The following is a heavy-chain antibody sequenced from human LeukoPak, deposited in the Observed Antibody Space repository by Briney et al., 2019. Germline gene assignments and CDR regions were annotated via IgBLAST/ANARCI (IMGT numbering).Heavy chain of an antibody. CDR3: ARGGAGRWLQIRLFDY. Sequence: GGSLRLSCAASGFTFSSYSMNWVRQAPGKGLEWVSSISSSSSYIYYADSVKGRFTISRDNAKNSLYLQMNSLRAEDTAVYYCARGGAGRWLQIRLFDYWGQGTPVTVSS. CDR2: ISSSSSYI. CDR1: GFTFSSYS. J-gene: IGHJ4*02. D-gene: IGHD5-24*01. V-gene: IGHV3-21*01.